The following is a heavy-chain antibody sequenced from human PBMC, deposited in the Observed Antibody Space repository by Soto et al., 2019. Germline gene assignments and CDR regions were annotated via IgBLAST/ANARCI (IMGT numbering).Heavy chain of an antibody. D-gene: IGHD3-10*01. Sequence: SETLSLTCTVSGDSINSADYYWNWIRQTPGKGLEWIGHIYYSGSTDYNPSLKSRVTISLDTSKNQFTLRLNSVTAADAALYYCARGLGTFDPWGQGTLVTVSS. V-gene: IGHV4-30-4*01. CDR1: GDSINSADYY. CDR3: ARGLGTFDP. J-gene: IGHJ5*02. CDR2: IYYSGST.